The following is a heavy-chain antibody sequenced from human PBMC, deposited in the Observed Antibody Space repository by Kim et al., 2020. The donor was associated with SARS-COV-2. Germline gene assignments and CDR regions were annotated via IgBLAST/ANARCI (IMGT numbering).Heavy chain of an antibody. CDR3: ARFKEEVSMIVVVISAVSRYDEY. V-gene: IGHV4-34*01. CDR1: GGSFSGYY. D-gene: IGHD3-22*01. J-gene: IGHJ4*02. CDR2: INHSGST. Sequence: SETLSLTCAVYGGSFSGYYWSWIRQPPGKGLEWIGEINHSGSTNYNPSLKSRVTISVDTSKNQFSLKLSSVTAADTADYYCARFKEEVSMIVVVISAVSRYDEYWGQGTLVTVSS.